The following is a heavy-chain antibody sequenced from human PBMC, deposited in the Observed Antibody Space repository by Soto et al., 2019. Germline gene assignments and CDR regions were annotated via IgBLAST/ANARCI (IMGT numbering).Heavy chain of an antibody. D-gene: IGHD6-13*01. CDR1: GGSISSGGYY. V-gene: IGHV4-31*03. CDR3: LAAAGRSIVY. Sequence: SETLSLTCTVSGGSISSGGYYWSWIRQHPGKGLEWIGYIYYSGSTYYNPSLKSRVTISVDTSKNQFSLKLSSVTAADTAMYYCLAAAGRSIVYWGQGTLVTVSS. CDR2: IYYSGST. J-gene: IGHJ4*02.